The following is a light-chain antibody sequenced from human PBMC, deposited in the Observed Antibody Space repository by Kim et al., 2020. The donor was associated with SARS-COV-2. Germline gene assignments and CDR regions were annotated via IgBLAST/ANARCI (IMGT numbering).Light chain of an antibody. J-gene: IGLJ3*02. CDR1: SSNIGSNY. CDR3: AAWDDSLCWV. Sequence: ELTQPPSASGTPGQRVTISCSGSSSNIGSNYVYWYQQLPGTAPKLLIYRNNQRPSGVPDRFSGSKSGTSASLAISGLRPEDEADYYCAAWDDSLCWVFGGGTKLTVL. V-gene: IGLV1-47*01. CDR2: RNN.